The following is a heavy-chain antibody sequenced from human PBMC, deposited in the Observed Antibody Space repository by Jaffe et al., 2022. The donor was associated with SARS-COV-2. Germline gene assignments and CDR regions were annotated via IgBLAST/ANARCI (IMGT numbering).Heavy chain of an antibody. CDR1: GFTFSNYA. CDR3: VKGLMWELPLDY. CDR2: FSGSGGRT. Sequence: EVQLLESGGGLVQPGGSLRLSCAASGFTFSNYAMSWVRQAPGKGLEWVSVFSGSGGRTYYADSVKGRFTISRDNSKNTLYLQMNSLRAEDTAVYYCVKGLMWELPLDYWGQGILVTVSS. J-gene: IGHJ4*02. V-gene: IGHV3-23*01. D-gene: IGHD1-26*01.